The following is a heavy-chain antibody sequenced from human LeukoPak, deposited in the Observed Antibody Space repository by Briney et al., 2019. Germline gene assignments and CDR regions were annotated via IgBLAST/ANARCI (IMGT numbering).Heavy chain of an antibody. CDR1: GYTFTSNY. V-gene: IGHV1-46*01. CDR3: ARDPTALYGSGSDFDY. J-gene: IGHJ4*02. Sequence: GASVKVSCKAFGYTFTSNYMHWVRQAPGQGPEWMGVISPSGGSTTYAQKFQGRVTLTRDMSTSTDYLELSSLRSEDTAVYYCARDPTALYGSGSDFDYWGQGTLVTVSS. CDR2: ISPSGGST. D-gene: IGHD3-10*01.